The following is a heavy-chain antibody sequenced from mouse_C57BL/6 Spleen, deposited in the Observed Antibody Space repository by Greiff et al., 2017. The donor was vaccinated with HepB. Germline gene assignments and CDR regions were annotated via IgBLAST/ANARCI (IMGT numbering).Heavy chain of an antibody. Sequence: EVQLQESGPGMVKPSQSLSLTCTVTGYSIASGYDWHWIRHFPGNKLEWMGYISYSGSTNYNPSLTSRISITHYTSKNHFFLKLNSVTTEDTATYYCARESDDGYYGYFDYWGQGTTLTVSS. J-gene: IGHJ2*01. CDR1: GYSIASGYD. D-gene: IGHD2-3*01. CDR2: ISYSGST. CDR3: ARESDDGYYGYFDY. V-gene: IGHV3-1*01.